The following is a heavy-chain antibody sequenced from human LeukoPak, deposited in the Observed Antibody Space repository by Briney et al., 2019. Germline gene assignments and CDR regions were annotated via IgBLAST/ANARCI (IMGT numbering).Heavy chain of an antibody. CDR3: VRDKIVGATKNDY. CDR2: IKQEGGEK. J-gene: IGHJ4*02. CDR1: GFTFSSYA. V-gene: IGHV3-7*03. Sequence: GGSLRLSCAASGFTFSSYAMHWVRQAPGKGPEWVANIKQEGGEKYYVDSVKGRFTISRDNAQNSLYLHMNSLRAEDTAVYYCVRDKIVGATKNDYWGQGILVTVSS. D-gene: IGHD1-26*01.